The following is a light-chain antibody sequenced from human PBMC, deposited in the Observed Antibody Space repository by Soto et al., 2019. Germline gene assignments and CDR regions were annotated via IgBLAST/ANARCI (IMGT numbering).Light chain of an antibody. CDR3: QQYNNWPPAPT. J-gene: IGKJ4*01. V-gene: IGKV3-15*01. Sequence: EIVMTQSPATLSVSPGERATLSCRASQSVSSTLAWYQQKPGQAPRLLIYGASTRATGIPARFSGSGSGTEFTLTISSLQSEDFAVYYCQQYNNWPPAPTLGAGTKVDIK. CDR1: QSVSST. CDR2: GAS.